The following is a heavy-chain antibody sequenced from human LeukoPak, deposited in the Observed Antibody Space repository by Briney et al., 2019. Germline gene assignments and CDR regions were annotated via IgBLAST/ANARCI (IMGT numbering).Heavy chain of an antibody. Sequence: SETLSLTCAVYGGSFSGYYWSWIRQPPGKGLEWIGEINHSGSTNYNPSLKSRVTISVDTSKNQFSLKLSSVTAADTAVYYCARLSSSWYQDWYFDRWGRGTLVTVSS. J-gene: IGHJ2*01. CDR3: ARLSSSWYQDWYFDR. D-gene: IGHD6-13*01. CDR1: GGSFSGYY. CDR2: INHSGST. V-gene: IGHV4-34*01.